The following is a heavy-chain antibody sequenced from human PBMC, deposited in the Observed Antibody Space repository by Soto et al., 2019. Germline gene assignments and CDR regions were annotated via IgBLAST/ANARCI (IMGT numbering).Heavy chain of an antibody. Sequence: QVQLVESGGGVVQPGRSLRLSCAASGFTFSSYGMHWVRQAPGKGLEWVAVISYDGSNKYYADSVKGRFTISRDNSKNTLYLQMNSLRAEDTAVYYCAKDLLPMTTVITYYYYGMDVWGQGTTVTVSS. D-gene: IGHD4-17*01. CDR2: ISYDGSNK. V-gene: IGHV3-30*18. CDR1: GFTFSSYG. CDR3: AKDLLPMTTVITYYYYGMDV. J-gene: IGHJ6*02.